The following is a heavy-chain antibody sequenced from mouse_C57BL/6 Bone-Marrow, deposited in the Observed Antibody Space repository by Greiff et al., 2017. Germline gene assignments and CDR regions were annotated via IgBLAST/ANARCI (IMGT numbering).Heavy chain of an antibody. D-gene: IGHD2-4*01. V-gene: IGHV1-76*01. J-gene: IGHJ4*01. Sequence: VKLMESGAELVRPGASVKLSCKASGYTFTDYYINWVKQRPGQGLEWIARIYPGSGNTYYNEKFKGKATLTAEKSSSTAYMQLSSLTSEDSAVYFCAREYDYDGDYYAMDYWGQGTSVTVSS. CDR2: IYPGSGNT. CDR1: GYTFTDYY. CDR3: AREYDYDGDYYAMDY.